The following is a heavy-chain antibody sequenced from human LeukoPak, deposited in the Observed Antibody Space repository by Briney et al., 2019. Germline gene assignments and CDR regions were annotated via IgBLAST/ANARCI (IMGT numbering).Heavy chain of an antibody. Sequence: ASVTLTCTASGYTISSYYMHWVRQPPGQGLEWMGWINPNSGGTNYAQKFQRRVTITRDTSISTAYMELRRLTSADTAVYYCARVSYGYLDYWGQGTLVTVSS. CDR1: GYTISSYY. D-gene: IGHD5-18*01. CDR3: ARVSYGYLDY. J-gene: IGHJ4*02. V-gene: IGHV1-2*02. CDR2: INPNSGGT.